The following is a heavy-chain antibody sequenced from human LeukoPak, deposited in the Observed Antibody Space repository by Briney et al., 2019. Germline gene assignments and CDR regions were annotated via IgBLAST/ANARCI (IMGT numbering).Heavy chain of an antibody. J-gene: IGHJ4*02. CDR1: GGSITSHSYQ. D-gene: IGHD6-19*01. Sequence: SDTLSLTCTVSGGSITSHSYQWSWIRQPAGKGLEWIGRIYTTGSTNYNPSLKSRVSMSVDTSKNQFSLNLRSVTAADTAVYYCARSPDSSGWYGSNDYWGQGTLVTVSS. CDR2: IYTTGST. V-gene: IGHV4-61*02. CDR3: ARSPDSSGWYGSNDY.